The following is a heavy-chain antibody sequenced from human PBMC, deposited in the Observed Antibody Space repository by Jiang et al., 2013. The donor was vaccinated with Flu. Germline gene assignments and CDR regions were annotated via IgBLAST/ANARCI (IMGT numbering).Heavy chain of an antibody. CDR2: INAGNGDT. CDR1: GYTFTTYA. Sequence: CKASGYTFTTYAMHWVRQAPGQRLEWMGWINAGNGDTKYSQKFQGRVTITRDTSASMVYMELSSLRSEDTAVYYCARVIAVAGTLSDLDYWGQGTQVTVSS. D-gene: IGHD6-19*01. CDR3: ARVIAVAGTLSDLDY. J-gene: IGHJ4*02. V-gene: IGHV1-3*01.